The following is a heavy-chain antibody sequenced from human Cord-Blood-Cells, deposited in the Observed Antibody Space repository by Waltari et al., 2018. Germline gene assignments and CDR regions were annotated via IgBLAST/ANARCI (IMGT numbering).Heavy chain of an antibody. CDR3: ARGNGSYFDY. D-gene: IGHD1-26*01. V-gene: IGHV1-8*01. Sequence: INWVRQATGQGLEWMGWMNPNSGNTGYAQKFQGRVTKTRNTSISTAYMELSSLRSEDTAVYYCARGNGSYFDYWGQGTLVTVSS. J-gene: IGHJ4*02. CDR2: MNPNSGNT.